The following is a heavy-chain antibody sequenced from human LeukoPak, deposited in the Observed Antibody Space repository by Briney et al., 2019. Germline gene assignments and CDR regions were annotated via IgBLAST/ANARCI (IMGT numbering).Heavy chain of an antibody. CDR3: ASSRNEMATTY. J-gene: IGHJ4*02. Sequence: GGSLRLSCAASGFTFSSYWMSWVRQAPGKGLEWVANLKQDGSEKYYVDSVKGRFTISRDNAKNSLYLQMNSLRAEDTAVYYCASSRNEMATTYWGQGTLVTVSS. CDR2: LKQDGSEK. D-gene: IGHD5-24*01. CDR1: GFTFSSYW. V-gene: IGHV3-7*01.